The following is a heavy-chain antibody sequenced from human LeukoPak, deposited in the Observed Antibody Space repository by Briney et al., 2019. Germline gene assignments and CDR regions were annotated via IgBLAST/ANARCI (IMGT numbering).Heavy chain of an antibody. CDR2: IYYTGNP. J-gene: IGHJ5*02. V-gene: IGHV4-39*02. CDR3: TREGYDTICFDP. Sequence: PSKTLSLTCTVSGCSISSGAYYWGWIRQPPGKGLEWIGSIYYTGNPWYNPSLKSRVNISVDTSKNQYTLKLTSVSAADTALYSCTREGYDTICFDPWAQGTLVTVSS. D-gene: IGHD5-12*01. CDR1: GCSISSGAYY.